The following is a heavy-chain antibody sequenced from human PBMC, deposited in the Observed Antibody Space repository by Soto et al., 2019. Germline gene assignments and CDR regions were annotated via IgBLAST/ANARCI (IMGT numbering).Heavy chain of an antibody. CDR2: IPSRGRP. Sequence: QVQLRESGPGLVKPSHTLSLTCSVSGASVAGGSYYWSWVGQPPGKGLEWIGYIPSRGRPSYNPSLTSRSTISADTSKNQLSLQLTSVTAADTAVYYCARDTYSGYDFGLWGQGTLVTVSS. D-gene: IGHD5-12*01. V-gene: IGHV4-30-4*01. CDR3: ARDTYSGYDFGL. J-gene: IGHJ5*02. CDR1: GASVAGGSYY.